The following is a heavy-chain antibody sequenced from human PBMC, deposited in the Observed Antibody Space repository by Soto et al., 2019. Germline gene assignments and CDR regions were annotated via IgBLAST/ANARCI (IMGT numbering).Heavy chain of an antibody. V-gene: IGHV3-33*01. CDR2: IWYDGSDK. D-gene: IGHD2-15*01. J-gene: IGHJ3*02. CDR3: ARGPPAVVVAADACDI. CDR1: GFTFSSHG. Sequence: PGGSLRLSCAASGFTFSSHGMHWVRQAPGKGLEWVAVIWYDGSDKFYADSVKGRFTISRDNFKNTLFLQMNSLRAEDTAVYYCARGPPAVVVAADACDIWGQGTMVTVSS.